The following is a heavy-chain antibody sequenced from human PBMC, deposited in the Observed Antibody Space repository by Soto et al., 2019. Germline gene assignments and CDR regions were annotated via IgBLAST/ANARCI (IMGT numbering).Heavy chain of an antibody. CDR2: ISYGGGTT. D-gene: IGHD3-22*01. J-gene: IGHJ4*02. CDR3: AKNPGYYYDSTGYHFDY. CDR1: EFTFSNYA. Sequence: GGSLRLSCAASEFTFSNYAMSWVRQAPGKGLEWVSAISYGGGTTYYADSVKGRFTISRDNSKNTLYLQMNSLRAEDTAVYYYAKNPGYYYDSTGYHFDYWGQGTLVT. V-gene: IGHV3-23*01.